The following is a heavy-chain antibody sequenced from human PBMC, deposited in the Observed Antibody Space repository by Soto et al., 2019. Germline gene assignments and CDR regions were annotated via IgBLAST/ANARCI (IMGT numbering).Heavy chain of an antibody. D-gene: IGHD2-2*01. CDR2: IYWNGDT. Sequence: QSTFKESGPTPLKPTQTLTLTCTFSGFSLSTSGVGVGWIRQPPGKALEWLALIYWNGDTRYSPSLKSRLTITKDTSNNQVVLTMTNMDSVDTATYYCAHSVVVPAAAEYFDYWGQGTLVTVSS. CDR3: AHSVVVPAAAEYFDY. V-gene: IGHV2-5*01. J-gene: IGHJ4*02. CDR1: GFSLSTSGVG.